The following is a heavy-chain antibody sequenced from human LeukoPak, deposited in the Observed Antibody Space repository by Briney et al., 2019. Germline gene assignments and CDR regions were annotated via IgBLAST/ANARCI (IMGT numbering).Heavy chain of an antibody. CDR1: GSTFSSYS. D-gene: IGHD6-13*01. CDR2: ISSSSSYI. Sequence: GGSLRLSCAASGSTFSSYSMNWVRQAPGKGLEWVSSISSSSSYIYYADSVKGRFTISRDNAKNSLYLQMNSLRAEDTAVYYCARDAAYSNSWYYFDYWGEGTLVTVSS. J-gene: IGHJ4*02. CDR3: ARDAAYSNSWYYFDY. V-gene: IGHV3-21*01.